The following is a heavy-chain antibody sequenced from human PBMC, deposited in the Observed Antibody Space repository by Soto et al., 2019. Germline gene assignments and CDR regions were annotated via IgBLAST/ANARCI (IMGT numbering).Heavy chain of an antibody. CDR1: GGTFSSYV. J-gene: IGHJ4*02. Sequence: SVKVSCKASGGTFSSYVISWVRQAPGQGLEWMGGLIPIFGTENYAQKFQGRVTITADESPRTAYMERSSLRSDDTGVYYCARDHGGATMALLYGGQGTLVTVSS. D-gene: IGHD3-10*01. CDR2: LIPIFGTE. V-gene: IGHV1-69*13. CDR3: ARDHGGATMALLY.